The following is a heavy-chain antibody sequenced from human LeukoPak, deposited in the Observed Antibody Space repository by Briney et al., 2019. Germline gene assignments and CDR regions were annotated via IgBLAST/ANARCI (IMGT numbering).Heavy chain of an antibody. CDR1: GFTFSSYW. CDR3: EIAARPDFDY. J-gene: IGHJ4*02. CDR2: ISSSSSYI. V-gene: IGHV3-21*01. Sequence: GGSLRLSCAASGFTFSSYWMHWVRQAPGKGLEWVSSISSSSSYIYYADSVKGRFTISRDNAKNSLYLQMNSLRAEDTAVYYCEIAARPDFDYWGQGTLVTVSS. D-gene: IGHD6-6*01.